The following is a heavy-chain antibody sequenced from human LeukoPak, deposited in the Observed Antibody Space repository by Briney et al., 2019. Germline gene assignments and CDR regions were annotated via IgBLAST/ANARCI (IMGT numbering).Heavy chain of an antibody. V-gene: IGHV4-34*01. D-gene: IGHD5-18*01. CDR1: GGSFSGYY. Sequence: SETLSLTCAVYGGSFSGYYWSWIRQPPGKGLEWIGEINHSGSTNYNPSLKSRVTISADTSKNQFSLKLSSVTAADTAVYYCARDVDTAMVWASWFDPWGQGTLVTVSS. CDR2: INHSGST. CDR3: ARDVDTAMVWASWFDP. J-gene: IGHJ5*02.